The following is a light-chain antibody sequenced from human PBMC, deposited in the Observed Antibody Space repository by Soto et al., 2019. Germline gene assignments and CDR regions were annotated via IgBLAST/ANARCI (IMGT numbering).Light chain of an antibody. J-gene: IGKJ2*01. Sequence: EIVLTQSPGNLSLSPGERATLSCRASQSVSSSYLAWYQHIPVQAPRLLIYDASSMATGIPDRFSGSGSRTVFTLTISRLEPADFAVYYCQQYGSSPHTFVQGTKLEI. CDR1: QSVSSSY. CDR3: QQYGSSPHT. CDR2: DAS. V-gene: IGKV3-20*01.